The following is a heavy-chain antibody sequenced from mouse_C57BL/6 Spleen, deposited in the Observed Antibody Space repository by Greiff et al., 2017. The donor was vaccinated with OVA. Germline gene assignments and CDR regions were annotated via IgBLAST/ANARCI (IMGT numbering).Heavy chain of an antibody. V-gene: IGHV1-4*01. CDR3: AREAGDWYFDV. CDR1: GYTFTSYT. Sequence: LVESGAELARPGASVKMSCKASGYTFTSYTMHWVKQRPGQGLEWIGYINPSSGYTKYNQKFKDKATLTADKSSSTAYMQLSSLTSEDSAVYYCAREAGDWYFDVWGTGTTVTVSS. D-gene: IGHD3-2*02. J-gene: IGHJ1*03. CDR2: INPSSGYT.